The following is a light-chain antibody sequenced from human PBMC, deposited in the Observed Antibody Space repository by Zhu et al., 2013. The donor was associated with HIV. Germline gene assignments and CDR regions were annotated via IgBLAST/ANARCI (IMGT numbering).Light chain of an antibody. J-gene: IGKJ1*01. CDR1: QSVLDRSNNKTY. V-gene: IGKV4-1*01. CDR2: WAS. Sequence: DIVMTQSPDSLAVSLGERATIDCKSSQSVLDRSNNKTYLAWYQKKPGLPPNLLIYWASTRESGVPDRFSGSGSGTDFSLTIRSLRAEDVAVYYCQQYFSSPLTFGQGTRVEIK. CDR3: QQYFSSPLT.